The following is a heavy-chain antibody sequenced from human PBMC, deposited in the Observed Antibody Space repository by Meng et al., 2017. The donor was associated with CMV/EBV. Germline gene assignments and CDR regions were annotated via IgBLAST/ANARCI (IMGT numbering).Heavy chain of an antibody. CDR1: GYTFTGFY. J-gene: IGHJ6*02. CDR3: ARSRIQLWLHHYYYRMDV. CDR2: INPNSGGT. V-gene: IGHV1-2*02. D-gene: IGHD5-18*01. Sequence: ASLQVSCKASGYTFTGFYMHWVRQAPGQGREWRGWINPNSGGTNYAQKFQGRVTMTRDTSISTAYLEMSRLRSEDTAVYYWARSRIQLWLHHYYYRMDVWGQGTTVTVSS.